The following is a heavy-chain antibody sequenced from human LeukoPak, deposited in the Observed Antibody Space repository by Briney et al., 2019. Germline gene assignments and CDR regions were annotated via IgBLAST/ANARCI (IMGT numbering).Heavy chain of an antibody. CDR1: DGSISTYY. Sequence: PSETLSLTCRISDGSISTYYWSWIRQAPGKGLEWIGYIYYTGTTYYTPSLKSRVTISLDTANNQFSLKLTSMTPADTAVYYCAKSGLNRFDYWGQGTLVTVSS. J-gene: IGHJ4*02. CDR3: AKSGLNRFDY. CDR2: IYYTGTT. D-gene: IGHD2-15*01. V-gene: IGHV4-59*12.